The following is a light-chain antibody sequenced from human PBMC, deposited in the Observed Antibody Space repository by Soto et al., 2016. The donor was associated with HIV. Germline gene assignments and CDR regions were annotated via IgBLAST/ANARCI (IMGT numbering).Light chain of an antibody. CDR2: AAA. CDR3: HQSHNTPLT. CDR1: QTISNY. V-gene: IGKV1-39*01. Sequence: DIQMTQSPSSLSATVGDRVTITCRASQTISNYLNWYQQKPGKAPKLLIYAAASLQSGVPSRFSGSGSATYFNLTITNLQPEDFATYYCHQSHNTPLTFGGRDQGRDQT. J-gene: IGKJ4*01.